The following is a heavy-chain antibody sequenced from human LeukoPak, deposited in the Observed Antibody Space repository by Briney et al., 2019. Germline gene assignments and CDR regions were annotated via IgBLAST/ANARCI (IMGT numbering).Heavy chain of an antibody. CDR2: ISYDGSNK. V-gene: IGHV3-30*03. CDR3: AREATGGWYTALDY. CDR1: GFTFSSYG. D-gene: IGHD2-2*02. J-gene: IGHJ4*02. Sequence: GRSLRLSCAASGFTFSSYGMHWVRQAPGKGLEWVAVISYDGSNKYYADSVKGRFTISRDNSKNTLYLQMNSLRAEDTAVYYCAREATGGWYTALDYWGQGTLVTVSS.